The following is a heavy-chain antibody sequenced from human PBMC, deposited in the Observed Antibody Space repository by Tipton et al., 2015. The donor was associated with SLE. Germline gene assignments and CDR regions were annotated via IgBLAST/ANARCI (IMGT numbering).Heavy chain of an antibody. CDR2: FYGGST. V-gene: IGHV4-4*08. CDR1: GGSINSRY. J-gene: IGHJ3*01. Sequence: TLSLTCTVSGGSINSRYWSWIRQPPGKGLEWIGYFYGGSTSYNPSLRGRVTISGDTSKNQFSLTLMSVTAADTAVYFCARIIAGPGDAFDVWGQGTMVTVSS. CDR3: ARIIAGPGDAFDV.